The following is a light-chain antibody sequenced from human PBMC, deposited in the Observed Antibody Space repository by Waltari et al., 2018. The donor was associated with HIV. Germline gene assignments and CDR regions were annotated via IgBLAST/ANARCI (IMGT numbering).Light chain of an antibody. J-gene: IGLJ3*02. CDR2: EDS. V-gene: IGLV3-10*01. Sequence: SYELTQPPSVSVSPGQTARITCSGDALPKRSAYWYQQKSGQAPVLVIYEDSKRPSGIPEGFFGSSSGTMATLAISGAQLEDEADYYCYSRDSSGNSWVFGGGTKLTVL. CDR1: ALPKRS. CDR3: YSRDSSGNSWV.